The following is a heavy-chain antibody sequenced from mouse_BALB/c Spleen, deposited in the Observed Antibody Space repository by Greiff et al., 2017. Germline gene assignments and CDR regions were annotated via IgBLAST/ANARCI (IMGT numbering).Heavy chain of an antibody. CDR1: GYTFTSYW. CDR2: IDPSDSET. Sequence: QVQLQQPGAELVKPGAPVKLSCKASGYTFTSYWMNWVKQRPGRGLEWIGRIDPSDSETHYNQKFKDKATLTVDKSSSTAYIQLSSLTSEDSAVYYCARDYRYDGYAMDYWGQGTSVTVSS. V-gene: IGHV1-69*02. J-gene: IGHJ4*01. D-gene: IGHD2-14*01. CDR3: ARDYRYDGYAMDY.